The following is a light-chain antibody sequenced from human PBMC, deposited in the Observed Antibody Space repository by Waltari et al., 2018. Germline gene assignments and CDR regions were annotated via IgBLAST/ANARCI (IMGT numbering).Light chain of an antibody. Sequence: DIVLTQSPDSLAASLGERAPINCRSSQSVLYSSNNKNFLAWYQQKPGQPPKLLIYWASARASGVPDRFSGSGSGTDFTLTISSLQAEDVAVYYCQQYYSNPPTFGQGTKLEI. CDR3: QQYYSNPPT. CDR2: WAS. J-gene: IGKJ2*01. V-gene: IGKV4-1*01. CDR1: QSVLYSSNNKNF.